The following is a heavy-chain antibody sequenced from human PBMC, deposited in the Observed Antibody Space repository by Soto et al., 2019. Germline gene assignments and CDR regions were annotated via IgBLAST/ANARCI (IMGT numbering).Heavy chain of an antibody. Sequence: SVKVSCKASGGTFSSYAISWVRQAPGQGLEWMGGIIPIFGTANYAQKFQGRVTITADESTSTAYMELSSLRSEDTAVYYCESGRYSYGFDYWGQGTLVTVSS. V-gene: IGHV1-69*13. CDR2: IIPIFGTA. J-gene: IGHJ4*02. CDR1: GGTFSSYA. D-gene: IGHD5-18*01. CDR3: ESGRYSYGFDY.